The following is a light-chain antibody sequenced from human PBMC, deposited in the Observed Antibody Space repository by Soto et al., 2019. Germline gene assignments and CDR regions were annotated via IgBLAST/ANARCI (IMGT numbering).Light chain of an antibody. V-gene: IGKV3-11*01. CDR3: QQRSNWPRT. CDR2: DVS. CDR1: QSVSIY. J-gene: IGKJ4*01. Sequence: EIVLTQSPATLSLSPGERATLSCRASQSVSIYLAWYQQKPGQAPRLLIYDVSNRATGIPARFSGSGSGTDFTLTISSLEPEDFAVYYCQQRSNWPRTFGGGTKVEIK.